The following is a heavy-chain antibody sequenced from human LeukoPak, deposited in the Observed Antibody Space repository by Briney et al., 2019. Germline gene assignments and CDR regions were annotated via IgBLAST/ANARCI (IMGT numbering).Heavy chain of an antibody. V-gene: IGHV3-23*01. CDR2: ISDNGAGT. CDR3: ARHLGPDI. Sequence: GGSLRLSCAASGFTFSNHAMTWVRQAPGKGLEWVSVISDNGAGTYYVDSVKGRFTVSRDNSKKTLYLQMNSLRAEDTAVYYCARHLGPDIWGQGTKVTVSS. J-gene: IGHJ3*02. CDR1: GFTFSNHA.